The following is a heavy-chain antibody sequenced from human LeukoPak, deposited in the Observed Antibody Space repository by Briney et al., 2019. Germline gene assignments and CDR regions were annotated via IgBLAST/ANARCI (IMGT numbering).Heavy chain of an antibody. CDR3: ARSYCSSTSCYTRAWYYYYGMDV. D-gene: IGHD2-2*02. CDR1: GYTFTSYD. Sequence: ASVKVSCKASGYTFTSYDINWVRQATGQGLEWMGWMNPNSGNTGYAQKFQGRVTMTRNTSISTAYMELSSLRSEDTAVYYCARSYCSSTSCYTRAWYYYYGMDVWGQGTTVTVSS. CDR2: MNPNSGNT. J-gene: IGHJ6*02. V-gene: IGHV1-8*01.